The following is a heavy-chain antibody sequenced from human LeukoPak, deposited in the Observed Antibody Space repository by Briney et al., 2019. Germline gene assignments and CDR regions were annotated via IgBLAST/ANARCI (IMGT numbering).Heavy chain of an antibody. Sequence: SETLSLTCAVYGXSFSGYYGSWIRQPPGKGLEWIGEINHSGSTNYNPSLKSRVTISIDTSKNQFSLKLSSVTAADTALYYCARGPGTWYYYWGQGTLVTVSS. J-gene: IGHJ4*02. V-gene: IGHV4-34*01. CDR3: ARGPGTWYYY. CDR2: INHSGST. CDR1: GXSFSGYY. D-gene: IGHD6-13*01.